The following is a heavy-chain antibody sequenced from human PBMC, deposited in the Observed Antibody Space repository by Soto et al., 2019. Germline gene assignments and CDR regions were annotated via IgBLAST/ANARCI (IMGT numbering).Heavy chain of an antibody. CDR2: INHSGST. CDR1: GGSFSGYY. CDR3: ARGISMLVVVQTDAPDKYYFDS. Sequence: SETLSLTCAVYGGSFSGYYWTWIRQPPGKGREWVGQINHSGSTNYNPSLRSRVTISVDTSKNQFSLKLSSVTAADTAVYYCARGISMLVVVQTDAPDKYYFDSWGLGTLVTVS. J-gene: IGHJ4*02. D-gene: IGHD2-8*02. V-gene: IGHV4-34*01.